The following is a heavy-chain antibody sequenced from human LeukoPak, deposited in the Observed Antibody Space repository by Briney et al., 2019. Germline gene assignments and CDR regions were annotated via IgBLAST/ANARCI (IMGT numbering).Heavy chain of an antibody. V-gene: IGHV4-30-2*01. D-gene: IGHD3-22*01. J-gene: IGHJ4*02. CDR1: GDSISSGVYY. CDR3: ARDRGYHYDSSGYYYRPLFDS. CDR2: IYHSGST. Sequence: PSETLSLTCTVSGDSISSGVYYWSWIRQPPGKGLEWIGYIYHSGSTYYNPSLKSRVTISVDRSTNQFSLILSSVTAADTAVYYCARDRGYHYDSSGYYYRPLFDSWGQGILVTVSS.